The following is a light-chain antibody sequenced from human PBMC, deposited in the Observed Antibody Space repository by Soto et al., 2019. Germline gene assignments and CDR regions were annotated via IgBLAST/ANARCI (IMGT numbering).Light chain of an antibody. CDR1: QTISSW. V-gene: IGKV1-5*03. CDR2: KAS. Sequence: SQMTQSTSTLAGSVGHGVSITFRASQTISSWLAWYQQKPGKAPKILIYKASTLQSGVSSTLSGGGSGTEFTLTISSLQPDDFATYYCQQYKNYWTFGPGTKVDIK. CDR3: QQYKNYWT. J-gene: IGKJ1*01.